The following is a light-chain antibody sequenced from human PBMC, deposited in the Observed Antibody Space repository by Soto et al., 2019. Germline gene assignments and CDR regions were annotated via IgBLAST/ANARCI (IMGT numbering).Light chain of an antibody. J-gene: IGKJ1*01. Sequence: DIQTTQSPSTLSASVGARVTITCRASQSISSWLAWYNQKPGKATHPLIYKASSLESGVPSRFRGIGSGTEFTLPIRSMKPDDFATDYCQHYNSYWTFGQGTKVDIK. CDR1: QSISSW. V-gene: IGKV1-5*03. CDR3: QHYNSYWT. CDR2: KAS.